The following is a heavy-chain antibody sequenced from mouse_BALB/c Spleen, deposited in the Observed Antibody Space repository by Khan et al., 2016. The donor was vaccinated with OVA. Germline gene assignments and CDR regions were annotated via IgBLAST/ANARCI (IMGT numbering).Heavy chain of an antibody. J-gene: IGHJ3*01. CDR2: INSDGSYT. CDR1: GFTFSNYG. D-gene: IGHD4-1*01. Sequence: EVELVESGEDLVKPGGSLKLSCAASGFTFSNYGMSWVRQIPDKRLEWVATINSDGSYTYYPDSVKGRFTISRNNAKNTLSLEMISLRSDDTAMYYCASHLTGSFAYWGQGTLVTVFA. V-gene: IGHV5-6*01. CDR3: ASHLTGSFAY.